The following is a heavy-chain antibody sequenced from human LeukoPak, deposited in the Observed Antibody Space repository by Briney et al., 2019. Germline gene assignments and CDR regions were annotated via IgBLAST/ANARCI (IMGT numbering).Heavy chain of an antibody. J-gene: IGHJ4*02. V-gene: IGHV4-59*01. CDR1: GGSISTYY. CDR3: ARVPGYSSSWYGGLGPYFDY. Sequence: SETLSLTCTVSGGSISTYYWNWIRQPPGKGLEWIGYIYYSGSTNYNPSLKSRVTISVDTSKNQFSLKLSSVTAADTAVYYCARVPGYSSSWYGGLGPYFDYWGQGTLVTVSS. CDR2: IYYSGST. D-gene: IGHD6-13*01.